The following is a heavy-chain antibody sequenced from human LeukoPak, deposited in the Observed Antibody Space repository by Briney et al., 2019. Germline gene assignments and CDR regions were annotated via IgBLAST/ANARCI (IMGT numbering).Heavy chain of an antibody. CDR2: IYSGGST. CDR1: GFTVSSNY. Sequence: GGSLRLSCAASGFTVSSNYMSWVRQARGKGLEWASVIYSGGSTYYADSVKGRFTISRDNSKNTLYLQMNSLRAEDTAVYYCARDSPPGRSSGWYGAFDIWGQGTMVTVSS. J-gene: IGHJ3*02. D-gene: IGHD6-19*01. V-gene: IGHV3-53*01. CDR3: ARDSPPGRSSGWYGAFDI.